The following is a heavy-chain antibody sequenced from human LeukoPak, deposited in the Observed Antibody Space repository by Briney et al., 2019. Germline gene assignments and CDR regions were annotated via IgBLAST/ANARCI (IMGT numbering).Heavy chain of an antibody. CDR2: ISGSGGST. V-gene: IGHV3-23*01. CDR3: AKGARFGELFILDLDY. D-gene: IGHD3-10*01. CDR1: GFTFSSYA. J-gene: IGHJ4*02. Sequence: PGGSLRLSCAASGFTFSSYAMSWVRQAPGKGLEWVSAISGSGGSTYYAGSVKGRFTISRDNSKNTLYLQMNSLRAEDTAVYYCAKGARFGELFILDLDYWGQGTLVTVSS.